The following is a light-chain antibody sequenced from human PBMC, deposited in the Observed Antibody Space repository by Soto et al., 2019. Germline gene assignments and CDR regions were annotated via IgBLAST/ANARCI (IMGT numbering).Light chain of an antibody. CDR3: QQRKNWQVT. V-gene: IGKV3-11*01. CDR1: QSVSNY. J-gene: IGKJ5*01. CDR2: DAS. Sequence: EIVLTQSPVTLSLSPQEIATLSFRASQSVSNYLAWYQQKPGQAPRLLIYDASNRATGIPARFSGSGSGTDFTLTISSLEPEDFAVYYCQQRKNWQVTFGQGTRLEI.